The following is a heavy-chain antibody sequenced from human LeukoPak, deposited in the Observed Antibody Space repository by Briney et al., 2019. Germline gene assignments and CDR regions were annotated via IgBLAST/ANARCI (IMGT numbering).Heavy chain of an antibody. D-gene: IGHD3-10*01. J-gene: IGHJ4*02. CDR2: ISSSGSYI. Sequence: PGGSLRLSCTASGFTFNSCTMNWVRQAPGKGLEWVSSISSSGSYIYYTDSVKGRFTISRDNAKNSLYLQMNSLGAEDTAVYYCATDYYASGSLSYWGQGTPVTVSS. CDR3: ATDYYASGSLSY. V-gene: IGHV3-21*01. CDR1: GFTFNSCT.